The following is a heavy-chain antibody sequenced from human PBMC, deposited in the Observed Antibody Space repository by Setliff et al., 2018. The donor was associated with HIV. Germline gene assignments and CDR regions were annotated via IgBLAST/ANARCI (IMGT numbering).Heavy chain of an antibody. D-gene: IGHD6-13*01. CDR3: ADQYSSSWTTFDY. J-gene: IGHJ4*02. Sequence: GGSLRLSCAASGLTFSNYWMHWVRQAPGKGLEWVSRIDSDGSDTNYADSVRGRFTISRDNARNTVYLQLTSLRAEDTAVYYCADQYSSSWTTFDYWGQGTLVTVSS. CDR2: IDSDGSDT. CDR1: GLTFSNYW. V-gene: IGHV3-74*01.